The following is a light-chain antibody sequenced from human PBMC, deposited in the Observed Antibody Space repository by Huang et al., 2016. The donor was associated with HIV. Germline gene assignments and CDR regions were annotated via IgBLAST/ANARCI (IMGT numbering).Light chain of an antibody. CDR3: QQSGTSLTWT. CDR1: QSVTSNY. Sequence: ENVLTQSPGTLSLSPGERATLSCRASQSVTSNYLAWYQQIPGQAPRLLIYGASRRATGIPDRFSGSGSGTDFTLTISRLEPEDFAVYYCQQSGTSLTWTFGQGTKVEIK. J-gene: IGKJ1*01. V-gene: IGKV3-20*01. CDR2: GAS.